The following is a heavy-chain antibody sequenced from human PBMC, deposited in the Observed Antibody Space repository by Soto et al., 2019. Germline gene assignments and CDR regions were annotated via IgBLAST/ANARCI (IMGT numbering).Heavy chain of an antibody. D-gene: IGHD6-13*01. J-gene: IGHJ4*02. CDR3: ARDSAAPYSSSWYSY. Sequence: PGGSLRLSCAASGFTVSINFMSWVRQAPGKGLEWVSVIYSGGSTYYADSVKGRFTISRDTSKNTLYLQMNSQRAEDTAVYYCARDSAAPYSSSWYSYWGQGTLVTVSS. CDR2: IYSGGST. CDR1: GFTVSINF. V-gene: IGHV3-66*01.